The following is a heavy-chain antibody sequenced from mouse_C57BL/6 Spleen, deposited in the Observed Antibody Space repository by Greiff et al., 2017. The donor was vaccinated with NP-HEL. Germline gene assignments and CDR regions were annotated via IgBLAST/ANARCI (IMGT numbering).Heavy chain of an antibody. CDR3: ARRGYYGSRYYFDY. Sequence: EVKLMESGGGLVKPGGTLKLSCAASGFTFSDYGMHWVRQAPEKGLEWVAYISSGSSTIYYADTVKGRFTISIDNAKNTLFLQMTSLSSEDTAMYYCARRGYYGSRYYFDYWGQGTTLTVSS. CDR2: ISSGSSTI. J-gene: IGHJ2*01. V-gene: IGHV5-17*01. CDR1: GFTFSDYG. D-gene: IGHD1-1*01.